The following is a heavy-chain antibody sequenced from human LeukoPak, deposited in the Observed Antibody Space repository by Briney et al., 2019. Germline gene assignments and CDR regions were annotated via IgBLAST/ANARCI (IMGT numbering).Heavy chain of an antibody. CDR2: MNPYSGNT. V-gene: IGHV1-8*01. CDR1: GYTFTSYD. CDR3: ATDRGSRGAFDI. J-gene: IGHJ3*02. Sequence: ASVKVSCKASGYTFTSYDINWVRQATGQGLEWMGWMNPYSGNTGSAQKFQGRVTMTEDTSTDTAYMELSSLRSEDTAVYYCATDRGSRGAFDIWGQGTMVTVSS. D-gene: IGHD6-13*01.